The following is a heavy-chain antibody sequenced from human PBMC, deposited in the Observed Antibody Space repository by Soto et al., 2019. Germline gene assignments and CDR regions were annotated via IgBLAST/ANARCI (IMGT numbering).Heavy chain of an antibody. CDR1: GGTFSSYA. CDR2: IIPIFGTA. Sequence: QVQLVQSGAEVKKPGSSVKVSCKASGGTFSSYAISWVRQAPGQGLEWMGGIIPIFGTANYAQKFQGRVTITAAEDTSTAYMELSSRRSEDTAVDYCARGRGYSYRYYYYGMDVWGQGTTVTVSS. D-gene: IGHD5-18*01. CDR3: ARGRGYSYRYYYYGMDV. V-gene: IGHV1-69*01. J-gene: IGHJ6*02.